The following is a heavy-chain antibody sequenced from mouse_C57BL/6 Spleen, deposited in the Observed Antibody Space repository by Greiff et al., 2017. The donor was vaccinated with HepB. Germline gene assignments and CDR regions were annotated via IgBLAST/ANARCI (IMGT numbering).Heavy chain of an antibody. CDR2: FYPGSGSI. CDR1: GYTFTEYT. D-gene: IGHD2-4*01. Sequence: QVQLKQSGAELVKPGASVKLSCKASGYTFTEYTIHWVKQRSGQGLEWIGWFYPGSGSIKYNEKFKDKATLTADKSSSTVYMELSRLTSEDSAVYFCARHEDLGLRQVWAMDYWGQGTSVTVSS. V-gene: IGHV1-62-2*01. J-gene: IGHJ4*01. CDR3: ARHEDLGLRQVWAMDY.